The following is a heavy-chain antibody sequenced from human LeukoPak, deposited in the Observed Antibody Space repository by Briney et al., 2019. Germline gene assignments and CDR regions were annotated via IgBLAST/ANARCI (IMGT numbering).Heavy chain of an antibody. CDR1: GGTFSSYA. CDR3: AREAGSYYALWARQGDY. J-gene: IGHJ4*02. Sequence: SVKVSCKASGGTFSSYAISWVRQAPGQGLEWMGRIIPILGIANYAQKFQGRVTITADKSTSTAYMELSSLRSEDTAAYYCAREAGSYYALWARQGDYWGQGTLVTVSS. CDR2: IIPILGIA. V-gene: IGHV1-69*04. D-gene: IGHD1-26*01.